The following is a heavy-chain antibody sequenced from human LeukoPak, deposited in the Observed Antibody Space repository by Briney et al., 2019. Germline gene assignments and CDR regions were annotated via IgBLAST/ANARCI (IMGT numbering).Heavy chain of an antibody. D-gene: IGHD2-8*02. CDR3: TSEEDDHRGRTGY. J-gene: IGHJ4*02. V-gene: IGHV3-15*01. CDR1: GFTFSSYA. Sequence: GGSLRLSCAASGFTFSSYAMHWVRQAPGKGLEWVGRIKSQADGGTTDYAAPVKDRFTISRDGSKNTVYLQMNSLKTEDTAVYYCTSEEDDHRGRTGYWGQGTLVTVSS. CDR2: IKSQADGGTT.